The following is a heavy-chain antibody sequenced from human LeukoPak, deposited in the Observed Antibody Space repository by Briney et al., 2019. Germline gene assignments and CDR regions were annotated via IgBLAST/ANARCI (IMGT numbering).Heavy chain of an antibody. CDR3: ARADVDTAMVDY. Sequence: PGGSLRLSCAASGFTFSSYAMSWVRQAPGKGLEWVSAISGSGGSTYYADSVKGRFTISRDNAKNTLYLQMNSLRAEDTAVYYCARADVDTAMVDYWGQGTLVTVSS. D-gene: IGHD5-18*01. CDR1: GFTFSSYA. CDR2: ISGSGGST. V-gene: IGHV3-23*01. J-gene: IGHJ4*02.